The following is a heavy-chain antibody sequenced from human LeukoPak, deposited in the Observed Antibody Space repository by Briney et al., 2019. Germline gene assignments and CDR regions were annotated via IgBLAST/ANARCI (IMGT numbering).Heavy chain of an antibody. V-gene: IGHV3-30*03. Sequence: PGRSLRLSCAASGFTFSSYGMHWVRQAPGKGLEWVAVISYDGSNKYYADSVKGRFTISRDNSKNTLYLQMNSLRAEDTAVYYCARGEGSWFDYWGQGTLVTVSS. CDR1: GFTFSSYG. CDR3: ARGEGSWFDY. CDR2: ISYDGSNK. D-gene: IGHD1-26*01. J-gene: IGHJ4*02.